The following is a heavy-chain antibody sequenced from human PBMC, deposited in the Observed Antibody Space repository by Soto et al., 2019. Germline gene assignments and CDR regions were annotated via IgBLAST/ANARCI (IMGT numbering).Heavy chain of an antibody. Sequence: QVQLQESGPGLVKPSGTLSLTCAVSGGSISSSNWWSWVRQPPGKGLEWIGEIYHSGSTNYNPSLKRRGTISVDKPKNQFSLKLSSVTAADTAVYYCAKEGGGYSYGIGDWGQGTLVTVSS. D-gene: IGHD5-18*01. CDR1: GGSISSSNW. CDR2: IYHSGST. V-gene: IGHV4-4*02. CDR3: AKEGGGYSYGIGD. J-gene: IGHJ4*02.